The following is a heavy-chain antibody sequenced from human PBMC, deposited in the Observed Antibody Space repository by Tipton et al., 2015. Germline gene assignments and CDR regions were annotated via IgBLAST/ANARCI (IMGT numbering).Heavy chain of an antibody. J-gene: IGHJ4*02. CDR3: ARAGSFRFDY. V-gene: IGHV3-20*04. CDR2: ISWNGGRR. Sequence: GSLRLSCAASGFTFDDYGMSWVRQAPGKGLEWVSGISWNGGRRGYADSVKGRFTISRDNAKNTLYLQMNSLGGEDTAVYYCARAGSFRFDYWGLGTLVTVSS. CDR1: GFTFDDYG. D-gene: IGHD3-10*01.